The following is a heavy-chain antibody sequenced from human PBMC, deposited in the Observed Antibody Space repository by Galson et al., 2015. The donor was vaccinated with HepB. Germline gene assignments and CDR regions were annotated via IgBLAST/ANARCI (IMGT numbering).Heavy chain of an antibody. CDR3: ARQYCSRTNCYNAFDI. Sequence: QSGAEVKKPGESLKISCKGSEYSFIHFWIAWVRQMPGKGLEWMGIIFPDDSDTRYSPSFQGQVSISADKSISTAYLQWSSLKASDTAMYYCARQYCSRTNCYNAFDIWGQGTMVTVSS. D-gene: IGHD2-2*02. CDR2: IFPDDSDT. V-gene: IGHV5-51*01. J-gene: IGHJ3*02. CDR1: EYSFIHFW.